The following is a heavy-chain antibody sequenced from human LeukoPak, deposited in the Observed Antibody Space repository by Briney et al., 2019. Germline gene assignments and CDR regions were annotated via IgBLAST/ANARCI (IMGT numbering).Heavy chain of an antibody. CDR2: ISAYNGNT. CDR3: ARGPYYYGSGSYYSLDY. V-gene: IGHV1-18*01. J-gene: IGHJ4*02. Sequence: GASVKVSCKASGYTFNSYGISWVRQAPGQGLEWMGWISAYNGNTNYAQKLQGRVTMTTDTSTSTAYMELRSLRSDDTAVYYCARGPYYYGSGSYYSLDYWGQGTLVTVSS. D-gene: IGHD3-10*01. CDR1: GYTFNSYG.